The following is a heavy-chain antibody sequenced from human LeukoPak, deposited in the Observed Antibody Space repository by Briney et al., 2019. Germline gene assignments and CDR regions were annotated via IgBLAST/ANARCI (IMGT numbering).Heavy chain of an antibody. CDR2: IKEDGSEK. D-gene: IGHD3-10*01. J-gene: IGHJ3*02. Sequence: GGSLRLSCAASGFTLSSYWMSWVRQAPGKGLEWVANIKEDGSEKYYVDSVKGRFTISRDNAQNSVYLHMNSLTAEDTALYYCARDWVAGVPFDTFDIWGQGTMVSVSS. CDR1: GFTLSSYW. CDR3: ARDWVAGVPFDTFDI. V-gene: IGHV3-7*03.